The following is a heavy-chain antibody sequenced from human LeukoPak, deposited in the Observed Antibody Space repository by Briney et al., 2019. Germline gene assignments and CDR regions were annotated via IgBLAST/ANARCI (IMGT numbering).Heavy chain of an antibody. CDR2: ISSSGSTI. CDR3: ATRGVTRTSYMDV. CDR1: GFTFSDYY. V-gene: IGHV3-11*04. Sequence: GGSLRLSCAASGFTFSDYYMSWIHQAPGKGLEWVSYISSSGSTIYYADSVKGRFTISRDNAKNSLYLQMNSLRAEDTALYYCATRGVTRTSYMDVWGKGTTVTVSS. D-gene: IGHD4-23*01. J-gene: IGHJ6*03.